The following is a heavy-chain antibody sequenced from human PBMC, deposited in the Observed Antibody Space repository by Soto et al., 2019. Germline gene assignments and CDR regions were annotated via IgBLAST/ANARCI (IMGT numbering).Heavy chain of an antibody. CDR3: ARGVGWCGDPKRGVRWFDP. CDR1: GGTFSSYT. J-gene: IGHJ5*02. Sequence: QVQLVQSGAEVKKPGSSVKVSCKASGGTFSSYTISWVRQAPGQGLEWMGRIIPILGIANYAQKFQGRVTITADKSTSTAYMELSSLRSEDTAVYYCARGVGWCGDPKRGVRWFDPWGQGTLVTGSS. CDR2: IIPILGIA. V-gene: IGHV1-69*02. D-gene: IGHD3-10*01.